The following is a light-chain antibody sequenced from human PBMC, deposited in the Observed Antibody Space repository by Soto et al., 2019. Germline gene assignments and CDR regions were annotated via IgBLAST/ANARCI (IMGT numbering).Light chain of an antibody. Sequence: QSVLTQPPSVSGAPGQRVTISCTGSRSNIGAGYAVHWYQQLPATAPRLLIYGNTNRPSGVPARCSGSKSGTSASLAITGLQAEYEADYYCQSYDSALSGVFGGGTKLTVL. V-gene: IGLV1-40*01. J-gene: IGLJ2*01. CDR3: QSYDSALSGV. CDR2: GNT. CDR1: RSNIGAGYA.